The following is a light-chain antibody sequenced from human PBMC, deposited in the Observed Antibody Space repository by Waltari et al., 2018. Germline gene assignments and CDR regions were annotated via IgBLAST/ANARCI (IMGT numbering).Light chain of an antibody. CDR3: QQSYSIPRT. CDR2: GTS. CDR1: QSVRKY. Sequence: DIQMTQSPSSLSASVGDSVTITCRASQSVRKYLSWYQQKPGQAPKMLIYGTSGLKTGAPSRFSGSGSGADFTLTITGLQPEVFATYFCQQSYSIPRTFGGGTKVE. V-gene: IGKV1-39*01. J-gene: IGKJ4*01.